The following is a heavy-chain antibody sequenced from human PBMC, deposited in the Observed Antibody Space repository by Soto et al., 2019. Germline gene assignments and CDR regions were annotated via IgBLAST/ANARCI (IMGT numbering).Heavy chain of an antibody. V-gene: IGHV3-23*01. D-gene: IGHD3-3*01. CDR1: GFTFSTYA. CDR3: AIRTGKEWLRSEYYFDY. J-gene: IGHJ4*02. Sequence: EVQLLESGGGLVQPGGSLRLSCAASGFTFSTYAMNWVRQAPGKGLESVSAISGSGGTYYADSVKGGFTISRDNSKSTLYLQMNSLGADDTAVYYCAIRTGKEWLRSEYYFDYLGPGTLVSVSS. CDR2: ISGSGGT.